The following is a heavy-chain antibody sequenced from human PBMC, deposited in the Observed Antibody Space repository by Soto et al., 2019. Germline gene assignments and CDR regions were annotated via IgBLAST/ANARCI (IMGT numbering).Heavy chain of an antibody. CDR3: AKDWPGTSSVTSDY. J-gene: IGHJ4*02. Sequence: EVHLLESGGTLIQPGGSLRLSCAASGFDFSTYAMTWVRQAPGKGLEWVSGITYSGDTTYYADSVKGRFTISRDNFKNTVYLQLNSLRPDDTAMYYCAKDWPGTSSVTSDYWGQGTLVTASS. CDR2: ITYSGDTT. V-gene: IGHV3-23*01. D-gene: IGHD4-17*01. CDR1: GFDFSTYA.